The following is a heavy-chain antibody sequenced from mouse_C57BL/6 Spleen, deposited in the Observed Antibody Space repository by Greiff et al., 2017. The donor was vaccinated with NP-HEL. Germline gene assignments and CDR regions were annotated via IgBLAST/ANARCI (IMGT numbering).Heavy chain of an antibody. Sequence: EVKLVESGGGLVKPGGSLKLSCAASGFTFSDYGMHWVRQAPEKGLEWVAYISSGSSTIYYADTVKGRFTISRDNSKNTLFLQMTSLRSEDTAMYYCARRLYSSYAMDYWGQGTSVTVSS. J-gene: IGHJ4*01. D-gene: IGHD2-1*01. V-gene: IGHV5-17*01. CDR1: GFTFSDYG. CDR2: ISSGSSTI. CDR3: ARRLYSSYAMDY.